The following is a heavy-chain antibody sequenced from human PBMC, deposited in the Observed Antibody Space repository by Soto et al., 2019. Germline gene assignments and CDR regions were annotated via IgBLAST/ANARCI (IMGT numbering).Heavy chain of an antibody. CDR3: ATYCSGGSCYLDYYYYGMDV. Sequence: SLKISCQGSGYSFTTYWISWVRQMPGKGLEWMGRIDPSDSYSNFSPSFEGHVTISVDKSINTVYLQWSSLKASDTAIYYCATYCSGGSCYLDYYYYGMDVWGQGTMVTVSS. J-gene: IGHJ6*02. D-gene: IGHD2-15*01. CDR1: GYSFTTYW. CDR2: IDPSDSYS. V-gene: IGHV5-10-1*01.